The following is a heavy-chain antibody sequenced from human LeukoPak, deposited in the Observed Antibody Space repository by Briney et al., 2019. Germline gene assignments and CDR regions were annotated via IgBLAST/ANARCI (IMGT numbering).Heavy chain of an antibody. D-gene: IGHD3-9*01. CDR1: GFTVSSNY. CDR2: IYSGGST. V-gene: IGHV3-66*01. Sequence: GGSLRLSCAASGFTVSSNYMSWVREAPGKGLEWVSVIYSGGSTYYADSVKGRFTISRGNSKNTLYLQMNSLRAEDTAVYYCASDDLTRYWGQGTLVTVSS. J-gene: IGHJ4*02. CDR3: ASDDLTRY.